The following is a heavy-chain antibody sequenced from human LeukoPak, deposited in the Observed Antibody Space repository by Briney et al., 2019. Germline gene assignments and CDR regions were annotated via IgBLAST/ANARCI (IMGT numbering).Heavy chain of an antibody. J-gene: IGHJ4*02. Sequence: GGSLRLSCAASGFIFSSYSMTWVRQAPGKGLEWVPYISSRSDTIYYADSVKGRFIISRDNAKNSLYLQMNSLRAEDTAVYYCARPHCSGATCYSRYFDDWGQGTLVTVSS. V-gene: IGHV3-48*01. D-gene: IGHD2-15*01. CDR3: ARPHCSGATCYSRYFDD. CDR1: GFIFSSYS. CDR2: ISSRSDTI.